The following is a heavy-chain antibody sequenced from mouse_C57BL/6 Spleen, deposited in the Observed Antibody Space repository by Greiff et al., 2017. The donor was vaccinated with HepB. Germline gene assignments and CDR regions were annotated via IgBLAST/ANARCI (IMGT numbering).Heavy chain of an antibody. D-gene: IGHD1-1*01. Sequence: VQLQQPGAELVKPGASVKLSCKASGYTFTSYWMHWVKQRPGRGLEWIGRIDPNSGGTKYNEKFKSKATLTVDKPSSTAYMQLSSLTSEDSAVYDCAREEGLITTVLSYFDVWGTGTTVTVSS. CDR3: AREEGLITTVLSYFDV. CDR1: GYTFTSYW. CDR2: IDPNSGGT. V-gene: IGHV1-72*01. J-gene: IGHJ1*03.